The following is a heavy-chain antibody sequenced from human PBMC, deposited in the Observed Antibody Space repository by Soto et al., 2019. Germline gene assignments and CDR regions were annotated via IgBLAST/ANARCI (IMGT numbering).Heavy chain of an antibody. V-gene: IGHV3-53*01. J-gene: IGHJ4*02. D-gene: IGHD6-19*01. CDR2: IYSSGTT. CDR3: ARGIAVAGTYFDY. CDR1: GFTVSTNY. Sequence: GGSLRLSCVASGFTVSTNYMSWVRQAPGKGLEWVSVIYSSGTTYYTDSVKGRFTISRDKSKNTLYLDMNSLRAEDTAVYYCARGIAVAGTYFDYWGQGTLVTVSS.